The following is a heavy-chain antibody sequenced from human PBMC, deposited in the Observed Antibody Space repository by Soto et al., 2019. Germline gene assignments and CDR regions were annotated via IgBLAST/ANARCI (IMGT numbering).Heavy chain of an antibody. CDR1: GFTFSSYG. V-gene: IGHV3-33*01. D-gene: IGHD2-2*01. Sequence: PGGSLRLSCAASGFTFSSYGMHWVRQAPGKGLEWVAVIWYDGSNKYYADSVKGRFTISSDTSKNTLYLQMNSLRAEDTAVYYCTRYPPAADREYYYYGMDVWGQGTTVTVSS. J-gene: IGHJ6*02. CDR3: TRYPPAADREYYYYGMDV. CDR2: IWYDGSNK.